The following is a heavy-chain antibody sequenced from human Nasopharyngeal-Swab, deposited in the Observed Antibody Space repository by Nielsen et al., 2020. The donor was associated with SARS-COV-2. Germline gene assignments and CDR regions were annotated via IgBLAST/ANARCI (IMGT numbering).Heavy chain of an antibody. CDR3: ATPVAVAGRGRWFDP. Sequence: WIRQPPGKGLEWIGSIYYSGTTYYNPSLKSRVTISVDTSKNQFSLKLSSVTAADTAVYYCATPVAVAGRGRWFDPWGQGTLVTVSS. D-gene: IGHD6-19*01. CDR2: IYYSGTT. V-gene: IGHV4-39*01. J-gene: IGHJ5*02.